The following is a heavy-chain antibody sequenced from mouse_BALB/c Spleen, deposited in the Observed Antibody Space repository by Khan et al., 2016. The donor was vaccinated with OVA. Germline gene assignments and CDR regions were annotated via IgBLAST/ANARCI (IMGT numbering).Heavy chain of an antibody. D-gene: IGHD1-2*01. CDR3: ARTARIKY. J-gene: IGHJ2*01. V-gene: IGHV3-2*02. CDR1: GFSITSGYG. CDR2: ISYSGST. Sequence: EVQLQESGPGLVKPSQSLSLTCTVTGFSITSGYGWNWIRQFPGNQLEWMGYISYSGSTNYNPSLKSRISITRDASNSPFILQLTSVTTEITATSYCARTARIKYWGQGTTLTDSS.